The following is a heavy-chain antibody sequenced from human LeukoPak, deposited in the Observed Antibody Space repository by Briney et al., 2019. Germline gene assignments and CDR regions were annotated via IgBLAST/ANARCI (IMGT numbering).Heavy chain of an antibody. CDR3: AKVGYTYGYRTPPEYFQH. V-gene: IGHV3-23*01. D-gene: IGHD5-18*01. CDR2: ISGSGGST. CDR1: GFTFSSYA. Sequence: EGSLRLSCAASGFTFSSYAMSWVRQAPGKGLEWVSAISGSGGSTYYADSVKGRFTISRDNSKNTLYLQMNSLRAEDTAVYYCAKVGYTYGYRTPPEYFQHWGQGTLVTVSS. J-gene: IGHJ1*01.